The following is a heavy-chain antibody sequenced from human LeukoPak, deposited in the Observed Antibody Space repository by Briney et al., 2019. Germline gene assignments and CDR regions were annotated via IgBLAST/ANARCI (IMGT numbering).Heavy chain of an antibody. CDR2: IYPSGST. J-gene: IGHJ2*01. Sequence: SETLSLTCTVSGGSISSYYWSWIRQPAGRGLEWIGRIYPSGSTDYNPSLKSRVTMSVETSKNQFSLKLSSVTAADTAVFYCARTDAIAAAGTHWYFDLWGRGTLVTVSS. V-gene: IGHV4-4*07. CDR1: GGSISSYY. CDR3: ARTDAIAAAGTHWYFDL. D-gene: IGHD6-13*01.